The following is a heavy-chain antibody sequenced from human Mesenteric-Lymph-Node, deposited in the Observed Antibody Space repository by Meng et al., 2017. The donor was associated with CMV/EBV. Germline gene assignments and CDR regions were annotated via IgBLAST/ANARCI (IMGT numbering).Heavy chain of an antibody. V-gene: IGHV5-51*01. J-gene: IGHJ1*01. D-gene: IGHD5/OR15-5a*01. Sequence: ISCKGSGYSFTRYWIGWVRQMPGKGLEWMGIIYPGDSDTRYSPSFQGQVTISADKSISTAYLQWSSLKASDTAIYYCARQVSTRFDSWGQGVLVTVSS. CDR2: IYPGDSDT. CDR3: ARQVSTRFDS. CDR1: GYSFTRYW.